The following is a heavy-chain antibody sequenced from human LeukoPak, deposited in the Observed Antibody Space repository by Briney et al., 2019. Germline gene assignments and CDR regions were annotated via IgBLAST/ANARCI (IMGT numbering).Heavy chain of an antibody. CDR3: ARQDSGTLHVLRYFAPYYWGYFDY. V-gene: IGHV4-39*01. CDR2: IYYSGST. J-gene: IGHJ4*02. CDR1: GGSISSSSYY. Sequence: PSETLSLTCTVSGGSISSSSYYWGWIRQPPGKGLEWIGSIYYSGSTYYNPSLKSRVTISVDTSKNQFSLKLSSVTAADTAVYYCARQDSGTLHVLRYFAPYYWGYFDYWGQGTLVTVSS. D-gene: IGHD3-9*01.